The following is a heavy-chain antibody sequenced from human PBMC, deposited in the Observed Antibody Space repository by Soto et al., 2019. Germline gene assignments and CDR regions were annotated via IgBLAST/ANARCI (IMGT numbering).Heavy chain of an antibody. V-gene: IGHV1-69*13. J-gene: IGHJ6*02. CDR3: ARGEVDGARGMDV. D-gene: IGHD2-15*01. CDR2: IIPIFGTA. CDR1: GGTFSSYA. Sequence: ASVKVSCKASGGTFSSYAISWVRQAPGQGLAWMGGIIPIFGTANYAQKFQGRVTITADESTSTAYMELSSLRSEDTAVYYCARGEVDGARGMDVWGQGTTVTVSS.